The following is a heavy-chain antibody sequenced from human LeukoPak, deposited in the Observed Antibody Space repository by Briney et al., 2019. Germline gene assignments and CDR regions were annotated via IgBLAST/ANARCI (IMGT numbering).Heavy chain of an antibody. Sequence: GGSLRLSCAASGFIFSSYGMHWVRQAPRKGLEWVAVISYDGSNKYYADSVKGRFTISRDNSKNTLYLQMNSLRAEDTAVYCCAKLVSSGWPFDYWGQGTLVTVS. CDR3: AKLVSSGWPFDY. CDR1: GFIFSSYG. V-gene: IGHV3-30*18. D-gene: IGHD6-19*01. J-gene: IGHJ4*02. CDR2: ISYDGSNK.